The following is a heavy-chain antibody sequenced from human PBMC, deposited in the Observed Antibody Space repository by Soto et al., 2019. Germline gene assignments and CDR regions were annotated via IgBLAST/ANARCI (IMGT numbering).Heavy chain of an antibody. D-gene: IGHD4-17*01. CDR1: GYSFTSYG. CDR2: ISGYNGNT. J-gene: IGHJ6*02. V-gene: IGHV1-18*01. CDR3: AKDNTATSPSRYRFGMDV. Sequence: QAQLMQSGPELKKAGASVKVSCKASGYSFTSYGISWVRQAPGRGLEWMGWISGYNGNTNYEQKFQGRVTMTTDTSTSTAYMDLRSLTSDDTAVYYCAKDNTATSPSRYRFGMDVWGPGPTVTVSS.